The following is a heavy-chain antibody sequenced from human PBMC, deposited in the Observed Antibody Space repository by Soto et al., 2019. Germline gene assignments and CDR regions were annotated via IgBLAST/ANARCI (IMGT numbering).Heavy chain of an antibody. Sequence: TLSLTCTVSGGSMISYYWSWIRQPPGKDLEWLALIYWDDDKRYSPSLKSRLTITKDTSKNQVVLTMTNMDPVDTATYYCTHLYNYGTYYFDYWGHGTLVTVSS. CDR3: THLYNYGTYYFDY. CDR1: GGSMISYYW. J-gene: IGHJ4*01. D-gene: IGHD5-18*01. V-gene: IGHV2-5*08. CDR2: IYWDDDK.